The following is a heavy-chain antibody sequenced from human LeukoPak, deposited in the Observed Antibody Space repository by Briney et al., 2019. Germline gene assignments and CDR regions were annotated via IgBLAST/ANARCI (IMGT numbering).Heavy chain of an antibody. Sequence: PGGSLRLSCAASKFTFRSYAMNWVRQASGKGLEWVSGISGSGGSTYYADSVKGRFTISRDNSKNTLYLQMNSLRAEDTAVYYCAKDRYAFWSTYSSNPFDYWGQGTLVTVSS. CDR3: AKDRYAFWSTYSSNPFDY. CDR1: KFTFRSYA. V-gene: IGHV3-23*01. J-gene: IGHJ4*02. D-gene: IGHD3-3*01. CDR2: ISGSGGST.